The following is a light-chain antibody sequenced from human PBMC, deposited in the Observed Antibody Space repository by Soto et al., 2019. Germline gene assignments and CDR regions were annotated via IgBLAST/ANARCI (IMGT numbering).Light chain of an antibody. CDR2: GVS. V-gene: IGKV3-20*01. CDR1: QSVSSG. CDR3: QQYGSAWT. J-gene: IGKJ1*01. Sequence: ELVMTQSPAALSVYPGEGATLSCRASQSVSSGLAWYQQKPGQAPRLLIYGVSTRATGIPDRFSGSGSGTDFTLTISRLEPEDFAVYYCQQYGSAWTFGQGTKVDIK.